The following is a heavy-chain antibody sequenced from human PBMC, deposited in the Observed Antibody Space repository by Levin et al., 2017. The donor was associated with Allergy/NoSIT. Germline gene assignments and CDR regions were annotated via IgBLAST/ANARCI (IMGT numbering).Heavy chain of an antibody. CDR1: GGSVSSGNYY. CDR2: MYYSGNT. D-gene: IGHD5-12*01. Sequence: SETLSLTCSVSGGSVSSGNYYWSWIRQAPGKGLEWIGYMYYSGNTNYNPSLKSRVNISVDTSKNQFSLKLSSVTAADTAMYYCARSGGYTSILLDSWGQGTLLIVSA. J-gene: IGHJ4*02. V-gene: IGHV4-61*01. CDR3: ARSGGYTSILLDS.